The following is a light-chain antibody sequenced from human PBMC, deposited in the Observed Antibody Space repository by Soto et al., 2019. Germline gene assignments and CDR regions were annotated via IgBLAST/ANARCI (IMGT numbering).Light chain of an antibody. CDR2: GVS. CDR1: QRVSSNL. Sequence: EIVLTQSPGTLSLSPGERATLSCRASQRVSSNLLAWYQEKPGQAPRLLIYGVSKRATGIPDRFSGSGSGTDFTLTISTLEAEDFALYYCRQYGTSLGFPVGGGTKVDIK. V-gene: IGKV3-20*01. CDR3: RQYGTSLGFP. J-gene: IGKJ4*01.